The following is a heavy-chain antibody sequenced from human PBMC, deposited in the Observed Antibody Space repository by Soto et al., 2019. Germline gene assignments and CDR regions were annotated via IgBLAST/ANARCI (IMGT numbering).Heavy chain of an antibody. V-gene: IGHV3-74*01. CDR3: VREPWGFSGTWYDY. CDR1: QVSFSSYW. CDR2: INHDGSKT. D-gene: IGHD6-13*01. Sequence: GSLRLSCSASQVSFSSYWMHWVRQVPGKGPAWVSRINHDGSKTEYADSVKGRLTISRDNTNNTLYLQMNSLRVEDTAMYYCVREPWGFSGTWYDYWGQGTLVTVSS. J-gene: IGHJ4*02.